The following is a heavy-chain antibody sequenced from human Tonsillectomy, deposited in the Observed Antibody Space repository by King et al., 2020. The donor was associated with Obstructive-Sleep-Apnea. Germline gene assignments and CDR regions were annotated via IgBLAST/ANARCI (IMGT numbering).Heavy chain of an antibody. V-gene: IGHV4-34*01. Sequence: VQLQQWGAGLLKPSETLSLTCAVYGGSFSGHYWSWIRRPPGKGLEWIGEINHSGSTNYNPSLKSRVTISVDTSKNHFSLKLSSVTAADTAVYYCARVDDYWGQGTLVTVSS. CDR1: GGSFSGHY. J-gene: IGHJ4*02. CDR3: ARVDDY. CDR2: INHSGST.